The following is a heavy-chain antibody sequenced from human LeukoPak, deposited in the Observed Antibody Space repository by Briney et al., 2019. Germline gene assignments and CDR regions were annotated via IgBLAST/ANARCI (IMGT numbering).Heavy chain of an antibody. CDR3: ARDDGGGYPAF. V-gene: IGHV4-4*07. CDR1: YGSVSSCY. J-gene: IGHJ4*02. D-gene: IGHD2-15*01. CDR2: MYTSGST. Sequence: SETLSLTCTISYGSVSSCYWTWIRQPAGKGLEWIGRMYTSGSTNYNPSLKSRVTMSVDTSKNQFSLKLSSVTAADTAVYYCARDDGGGYPAFWGQGTLVTVSS.